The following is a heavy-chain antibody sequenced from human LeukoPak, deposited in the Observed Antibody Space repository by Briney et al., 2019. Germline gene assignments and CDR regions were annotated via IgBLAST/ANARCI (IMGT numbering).Heavy chain of an antibody. CDR2: IRSKAYGGTT. J-gene: IGHJ4*02. CDR1: GFTFGDYA. Sequence: PGGSLRLSCTASGFTFGDYAMSWVRQAPGKGLEWVGFIRSKAYGGTTEYAASVKGRFTISREDSKSIAYLQMNSLKTEDTAVYYCTSLPRSSWSTGVDYWGQGTLVTVSS. CDR3: TSLPRSSWSTGVDY. V-gene: IGHV3-49*04. D-gene: IGHD6-13*01.